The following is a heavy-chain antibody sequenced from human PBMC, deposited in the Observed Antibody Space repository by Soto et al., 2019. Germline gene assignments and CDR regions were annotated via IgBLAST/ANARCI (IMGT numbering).Heavy chain of an antibody. CDR3: ARGALLDWQNCCARGV. Sequence: ASVKVSCKASGDSFNNDGVNWVRQAPGQGLEWVGGIIPHFGPAKYPQKFQGRATITADTPTNTVFMELLSLTSDATAIYYCARGALLDWQNCCARGVWGQGTSGPVSS. V-gene: IGHV1-69*06. D-gene: IGHD3-9*01. J-gene: IGHJ6*02. CDR2: IIPHFGPA. CDR1: GDSFNNDG.